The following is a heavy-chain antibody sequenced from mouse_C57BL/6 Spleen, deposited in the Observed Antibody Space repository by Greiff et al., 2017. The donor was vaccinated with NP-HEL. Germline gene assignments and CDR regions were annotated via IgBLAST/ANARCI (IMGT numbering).Heavy chain of an antibody. CDR3: ARGRNYDYFDY. Sequence: QVQLQQSGAELARPGASVKMSCKASGYTFTSYTMHWVNQRPGQGLEWIGYINPSSGYTKYNQKFKDKATLTADKSSSTAYMQLSSLTSEDSAVYYCARGRNYDYFDYWGKGTTLTVSS. D-gene: IGHD1-1*01. J-gene: IGHJ2*01. V-gene: IGHV1-4*01. CDR1: GYTFTSYT. CDR2: INPSSGYT.